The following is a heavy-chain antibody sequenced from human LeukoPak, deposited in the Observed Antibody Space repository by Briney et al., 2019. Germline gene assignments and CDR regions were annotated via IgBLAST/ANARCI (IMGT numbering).Heavy chain of an antibody. V-gene: IGHV3-21*01. CDR3: ARPQNLLGESSPFDY. D-gene: IGHD3-16*02. CDR1: GFTFSRYS. CDR2: ISSSSSYI. Sequence: GGSLRLSCAASGFTFSRYSMNWVRQAPGKGLEWVSSISSSSSYIYYADSVKGRFTISRDNAKNSLYLQMNSLRAEDTAVYYCARPQNLLGESSPFDYWGQGTLVTVSS. J-gene: IGHJ4*02.